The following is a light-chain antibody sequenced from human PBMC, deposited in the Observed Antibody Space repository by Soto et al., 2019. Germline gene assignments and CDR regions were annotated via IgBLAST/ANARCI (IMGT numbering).Light chain of an antibody. J-gene: IGKJ2*01. CDR1: QSVSSNY. Sequence: EIVLTQSPGTLSLSPGERATLSCRASQSVSSNYLTWYQQKPGQAPRLLIYGASSRATGIPDRFSGSGSGTDFPLTISRLEPEYFAVYYCHQYGSSPYTFGQGTKLEIK. CDR2: GAS. CDR3: HQYGSSPYT. V-gene: IGKV3-20*01.